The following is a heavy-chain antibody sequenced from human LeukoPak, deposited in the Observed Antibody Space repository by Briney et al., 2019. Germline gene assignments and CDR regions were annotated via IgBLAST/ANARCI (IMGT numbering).Heavy chain of an antibody. CDR1: GFTFDDYA. CDR3: AKDGGVGQDIVASYYFDY. D-gene: IGHD5-12*01. J-gene: IGHJ4*02. CDR2: ISWNSGSI. Sequence: GRSLRLSCAASGFTFDDYAMHWVRQAPGKGLEWVSGISWNSGSIGYADSVKGRFTISRDNAKNSLYLRMNSLRAEDTALYYCAKDGGVGQDIVASYYFDYWGQGTLVTVSS. V-gene: IGHV3-9*01.